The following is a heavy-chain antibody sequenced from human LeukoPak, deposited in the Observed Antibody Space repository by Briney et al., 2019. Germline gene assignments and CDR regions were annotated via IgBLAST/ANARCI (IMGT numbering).Heavy chain of an antibody. CDR3: ARAGFDVLTGYYDY. CDR1: GFTFSSYA. V-gene: IGHV3-23*01. J-gene: IGHJ4*02. D-gene: IGHD3-9*01. Sequence: PGGSLRLSCAASGFTFSSYAMSWVRQAPGKGLEWVSAISGSGGSTYYADSVKGRFTISRDNSKNTLYLQMNSLRAEDTAVYYCARAGFDVLTGYYDYWGQGTLVTVSS. CDR2: ISGSGGST.